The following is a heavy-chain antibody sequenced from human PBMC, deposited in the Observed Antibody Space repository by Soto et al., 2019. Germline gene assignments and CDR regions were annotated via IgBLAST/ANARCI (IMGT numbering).Heavy chain of an antibody. D-gene: IGHD3-10*01. CDR2: ISGSGGST. V-gene: IGHV3-23*01. CDR3: AKSYGSGSYYNTVLGPNWFDP. CDR1: GFTFSSYA. Sequence: PGGSLRLSCAASGFTFSSYAMSWVRQAPGKGLEWVSAISGSGGSTYYADSVKGRFTISRDNSKNTLYLRMNSLRAEDTAVYYCAKSYGSGSYYNTVLGPNWFDPWGQGTLVTVSS. J-gene: IGHJ5*02.